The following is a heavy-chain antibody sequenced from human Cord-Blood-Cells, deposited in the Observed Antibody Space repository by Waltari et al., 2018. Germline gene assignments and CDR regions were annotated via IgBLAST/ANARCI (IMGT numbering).Heavy chain of an antibody. CDR3: ARVVAMVRGVINWFDP. J-gene: IGHJ5*02. CDR1: GYTSTSYD. Sequence: QVQLVQSGAEVKKPGASVKVACKASGYTSTSYDINWLRQATGQGLEWMGWMNPNSGNTGYSQKCQGRVTMTRNTSISTAYMELSSLRSEDTAVYYCARVVAMVRGVINWFDPWGQGTLVTVSS. CDR2: MNPNSGNT. V-gene: IGHV1-8*01. D-gene: IGHD3-10*01.